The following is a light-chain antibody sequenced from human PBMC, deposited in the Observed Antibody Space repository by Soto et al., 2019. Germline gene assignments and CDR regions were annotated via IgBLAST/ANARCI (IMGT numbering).Light chain of an antibody. J-gene: IGKJ4*01. Sequence: DIQMTQSPSTLSASEGDRVTITCRASESIGNWLAWYQQKSGKAPKLLIYKASSLQSGVPSRFSGSGSGTEFTLTISSLQPDDFATYYCQQANSFPLTFGGGTKVDIK. CDR3: QQANSFPLT. CDR1: ESIGNW. V-gene: IGKV1-5*03. CDR2: KAS.